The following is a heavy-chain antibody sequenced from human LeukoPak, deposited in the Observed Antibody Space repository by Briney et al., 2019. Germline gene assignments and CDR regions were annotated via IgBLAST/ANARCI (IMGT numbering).Heavy chain of an antibody. CDR1: GFTFSSYAM. V-gene: IGHV4-4*02. CDR2: MYHGGNT. CDR3: ARVHCSSSSCFYFDY. D-gene: IGHD2-2*01. J-gene: IGHJ4*02. Sequence: GSLRLSCAASGFTFSSYAMSWVRQPPGKGLEWIGEMYHGGNTHYNPSLKSRVTMSVDKSKNQFSLKLTSVTAADTAVYYCARVHCSSSSCFYFDYWGQGTLVTVSS.